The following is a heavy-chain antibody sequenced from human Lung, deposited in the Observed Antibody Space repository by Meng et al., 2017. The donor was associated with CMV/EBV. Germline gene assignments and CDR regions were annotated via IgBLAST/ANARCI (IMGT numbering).Heavy chain of an antibody. Sequence: ESXKISXAASGFTFSSYWMSWVRQAPGKGLEWVANIKQDGSEKYYVDSVKGRFTISRDNAKNSLYLQMNSLRAEDTAVYYCARARNDYRINWYFYLWGRDXLVTFSS. CDR3: ARARNDYRINWYFYL. V-gene: IGHV3-7*01. CDR2: IKQDGSEK. CDR1: GFTFSSYW. J-gene: IGHJ2*01. D-gene: IGHD4-11*01.